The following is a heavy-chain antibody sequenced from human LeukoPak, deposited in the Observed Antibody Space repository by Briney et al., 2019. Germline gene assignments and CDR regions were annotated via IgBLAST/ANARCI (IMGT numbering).Heavy chain of an antibody. CDR1: GFTFSSYG. V-gene: IGHV3-23*01. J-gene: IGHJ4*02. CDR2: ISGSGGST. Sequence: GGSLRLSCAASGFTFSSYGMSWVRQAPGKGLEWVSAISGSGGSTYYADSVKGRFAISRDKSKNTLYLQMNSLRAEDTAVYYCAKEIQYYYGSGSYWLDYWGQGTLVTVSS. D-gene: IGHD3-10*01. CDR3: AKEIQYYYGSGSYWLDY.